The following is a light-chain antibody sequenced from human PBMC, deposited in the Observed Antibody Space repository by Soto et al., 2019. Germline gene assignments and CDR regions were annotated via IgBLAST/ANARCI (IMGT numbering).Light chain of an antibody. J-gene: IGKJ4*01. CDR1: QSVSSN. CDR2: GAS. V-gene: IGKV3-15*01. Sequence: EIVMTQSPATLSVSPGERATLSCRASQSVSSNLAWYQQKPGQAPRLLIYGASTRATGIPARFSGSGSGTEFTLTISSLEPEDFAVYFCQHRGNWPPLTFGGGTKVEMK. CDR3: QHRGNWPPLT.